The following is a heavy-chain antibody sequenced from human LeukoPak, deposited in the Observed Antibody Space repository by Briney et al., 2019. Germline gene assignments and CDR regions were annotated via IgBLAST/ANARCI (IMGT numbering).Heavy chain of an antibody. CDR1: GGSISSSSYY. D-gene: IGHD3-10*01. V-gene: IGHV4-39*07. CDR3: AXGXDXXGSPH. CDR2: XYYXGST. Sequence: SETLSLTCTVSGGSISSSSYYWGWIRQPPGKGLEWXGSXYYXGSTYYNPSLKSRVTISVDTSKNQFSLKLSSVTAADTAVYYCAXGXDXXGSPHWGQGTLXXVSS. J-gene: IGHJ4*02.